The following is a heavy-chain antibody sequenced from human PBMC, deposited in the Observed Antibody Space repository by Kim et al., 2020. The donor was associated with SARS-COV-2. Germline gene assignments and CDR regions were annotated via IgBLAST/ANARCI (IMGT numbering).Heavy chain of an antibody. CDR3: ARVGTTTGLDS. D-gene: IGHD1-7*01. CDR2: TT. V-gene: IGHV3-74*01. J-gene: IGHJ4*02. Sequence: TTNYADSVRGRFIISRDIVKNTMYLYMNSLRAEDTAVYYCARVGTTTGLDSWGLGALVNVAS.